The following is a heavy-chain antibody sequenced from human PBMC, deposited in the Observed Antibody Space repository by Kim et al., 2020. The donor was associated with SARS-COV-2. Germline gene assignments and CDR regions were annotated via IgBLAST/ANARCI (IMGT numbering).Heavy chain of an antibody. CDR1: GLSVNSNY. CDR2: IYSDGST. D-gene: IGHD6-19*01. CDR3: SRLRLAAYYYYGMDV. J-gene: IGHJ6*02. V-gene: IGHV3-53*01. Sequence: GGSLRLSCAASGLSVNSNYMNWVRQAPGKGLEWVSIIYSDGSTYYADSVKGRFTISRDNSKNTLYFQKNSLRAADTAVYYCSRLRLAAYYYYGMDVGGQG.